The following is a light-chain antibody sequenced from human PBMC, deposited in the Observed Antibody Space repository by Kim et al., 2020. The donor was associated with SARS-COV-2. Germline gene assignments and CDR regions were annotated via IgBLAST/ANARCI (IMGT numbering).Light chain of an antibody. CDR2: AVS. CDR1: QGVGKY. CDR3: QHHTSWPLS. Sequence: SPGERATLSCRASQGVGKYLAWHQQKPGQAPSLLIYAVSSMATGIPARFSGSGSGTDFTLTISSLEPEDFAVYYCQHHTSWPLSFGGGTKVDIK. V-gene: IGKV3-11*01. J-gene: IGKJ4*01.